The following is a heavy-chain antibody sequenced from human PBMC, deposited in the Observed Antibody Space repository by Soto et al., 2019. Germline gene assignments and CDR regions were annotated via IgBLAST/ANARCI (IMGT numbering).Heavy chain of an antibody. J-gene: IGHJ4*02. V-gene: IGHV3-23*01. Sequence: EVHLLESGGDVVQPGRSLRLSCAASGFTFSNYAMNWIRQAPGKGLEWLSSISANGRNAYYADSVKGRFTISRDRSKNTLDLLLDSLRVKDTAIYFCAKDLASLGWLALGAPFDSLGQGTLVTVSS. D-gene: IGHD3-16*01. CDR2: ISANGRNA. CDR1: GFTFSNYA. CDR3: AKDLASLGWLALGAPFDS.